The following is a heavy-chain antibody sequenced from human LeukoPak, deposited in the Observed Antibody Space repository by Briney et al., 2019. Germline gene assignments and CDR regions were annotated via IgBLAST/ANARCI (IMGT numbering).Heavy chain of an antibody. CDR3: AKAYYDYVWGSYRYFCAFDI. Sequence: GGSLRLSCAASGFTFDDYAMHWVRQAPGKGLEWVSLISGDGGRTHYADSVKGRFTISRDNSKNSLYLQMNSLRTEDNAFYYCAKAYYDYVWGSYRYFCAFDIWGQGTMVTVSS. V-gene: IGHV3-43*02. J-gene: IGHJ3*02. CDR1: GFTFDDYA. D-gene: IGHD3-16*02. CDR2: ISGDGGRT.